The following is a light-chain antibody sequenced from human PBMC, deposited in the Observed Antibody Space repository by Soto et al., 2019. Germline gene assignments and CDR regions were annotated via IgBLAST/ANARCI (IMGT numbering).Light chain of an antibody. J-gene: IGKJ4*01. CDR1: QSVLYSSNNKNY. V-gene: IGKV4-1*01. Sequence: DIVMTQSPDSLAVSLGERATINCKSSQSVLYSSNNKNYLAWYQQKPGHPPKLLIHWTSTRASGVSDRFSGSGSGTDFTLTISSLQAEDVAVYYCHQHYNMPLTFGGVTMVEI. CDR2: WTS. CDR3: HQHYNMPLT.